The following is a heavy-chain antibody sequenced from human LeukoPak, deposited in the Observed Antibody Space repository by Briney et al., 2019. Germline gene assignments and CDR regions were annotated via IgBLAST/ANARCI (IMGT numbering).Heavy chain of an antibody. V-gene: IGHV3-7*01. Sequence: PGGSLRLSCAASGFTFSSYWMSWVRQVPGKGLEWVAYIKPDGSEEDYVESVRGRFTIFRDNAKNSLYLQMHSLRDEDTAVYYCARGSIVAPNFDIWGQGTLVTVSS. CDR1: GFTFSSYW. CDR3: ARGSIVAPNFDI. CDR2: IKPDGSEE. J-gene: IGHJ4*02. D-gene: IGHD6-6*01.